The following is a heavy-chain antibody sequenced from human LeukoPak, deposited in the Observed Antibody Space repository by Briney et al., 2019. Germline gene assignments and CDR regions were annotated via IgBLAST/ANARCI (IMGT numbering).Heavy chain of an antibody. J-gene: IGHJ4*02. V-gene: IGHV3-7*03. CDR3: ARRSPLEWLSEQYYFDY. CDR2: INQDGSGK. D-gene: IGHD3-3*01. CDR1: GFTFSSSA. Sequence: PGGSLRLSCAASGFTFSSSAMSWVRQVPGKGLEWVANINQDGSGKNYVDSVKGRFTISRDNAKNSLSLQMNSLRAEDTAVYYCARRSPLEWLSEQYYFDYWGQGTLVTVSS.